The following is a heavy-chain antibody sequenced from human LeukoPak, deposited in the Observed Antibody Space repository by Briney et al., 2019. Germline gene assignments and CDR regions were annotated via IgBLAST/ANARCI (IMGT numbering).Heavy chain of an antibody. CDR1: GFTFSSNW. CDR2: ISTDGSTT. D-gene: IGHD2-2*02. Sequence: GGSLRLSCAASGFTFSSNWMHWVRQAPGKGLEWVSGISTDGSTTNYADSVKGRFTISRHHANNTLYLQMTSLSAADTVVYYCVSYTSIGWRGQGTPVIASS. J-gene: IGHJ4*02. V-gene: IGHV3-74*01. CDR3: VSYTSIGW.